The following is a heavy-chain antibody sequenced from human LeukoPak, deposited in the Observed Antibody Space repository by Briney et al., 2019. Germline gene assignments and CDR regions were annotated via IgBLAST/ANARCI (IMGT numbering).Heavy chain of an antibody. D-gene: IGHD3-22*01. CDR3: AKDAYYYDSSGYYSHFDY. CDR1: GFTFSSYA. J-gene: IGHJ4*02. Sequence: GGSLRLSCAASGFTFSSYAMSWVRQAPGKGLEWVSAISGSGGSTYYADSVKGRFTISRDNSKNTLYLQMNSLRAEDTAVYYCAKDAYYYDSSGYYSHFDYWGREPWSPSPQ. CDR2: ISGSGGST. V-gene: IGHV3-23*01.